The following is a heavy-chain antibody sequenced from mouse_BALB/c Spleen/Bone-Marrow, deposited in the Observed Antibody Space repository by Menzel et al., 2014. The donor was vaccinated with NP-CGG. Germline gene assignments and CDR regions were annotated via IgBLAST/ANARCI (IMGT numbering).Heavy chain of an antibody. J-gene: IGHJ4*01. V-gene: IGHV7-3*02. D-gene: IGHD2-4*01. Sequence: EVHLVESGGGLVQPGGSLRLSCATSGFTFTDYYISWVRQPPGKALEWLGFIRNKAFGDTTEYSASVKGRFTIYSDNSQSINCLQMNQLRAQNTDTYVLEKDTESDYDWDGTMDYWGQGTSVTVSS. CDR1: GFTFTDYY. CDR3: EKDTESDYDWDGTMDY. CDR2: IRNKAFGDTT.